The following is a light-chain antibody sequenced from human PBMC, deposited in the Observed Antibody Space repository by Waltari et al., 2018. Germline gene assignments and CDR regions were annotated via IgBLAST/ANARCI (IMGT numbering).Light chain of an antibody. Sequence: DLEMTQSPSSLSASVGDRVTITCRASQSISSYLNWYQQKPVKAPKLLIYAASSLQSGVPSRFSGSGSGTDFTLTISSLQPEDFATYYCQQSYSTPRTFGQGTKVEIK. J-gene: IGKJ1*01. CDR3: QQSYSTPRT. V-gene: IGKV1-39*01. CDR1: QSISSY. CDR2: AAS.